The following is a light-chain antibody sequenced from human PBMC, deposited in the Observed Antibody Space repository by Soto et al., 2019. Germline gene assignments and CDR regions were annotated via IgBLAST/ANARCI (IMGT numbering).Light chain of an antibody. CDR2: SNN. Sequence: QAVVTQPPSASGTPGQRVILSCSGSSSHIGSNTVNWYQQLPGTAPKLLIYSNNQRPSGVPDRFSGSKSGTSASLAISGLQSEDEADYYCAAWDDSLNGRYVFGTGTKLTVL. V-gene: IGLV1-44*01. CDR3: AAWDDSLNGRYV. CDR1: SSHIGSNT. J-gene: IGLJ1*01.